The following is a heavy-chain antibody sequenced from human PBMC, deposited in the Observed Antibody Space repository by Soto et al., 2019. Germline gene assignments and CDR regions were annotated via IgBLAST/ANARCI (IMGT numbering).Heavy chain of an antibody. CDR1: GYTFITYA. CDR2: INGGNGNT. J-gene: IGHJ4*02. D-gene: IGHD6-19*01. CDR3: ARDRSSGWYSLFDY. V-gene: IGHV1-3*05. Sequence: QSHLVQSGAEEKKPGASVKVSCKVSGYTFITYAILWVRQAPGQRLEWMGWINGGNGNTKYSPKLQGRVTITRDTSASTVHMEQSSVGSEDTAIYCCARDRSSGWYSLFDYWGQGTLVTVSS.